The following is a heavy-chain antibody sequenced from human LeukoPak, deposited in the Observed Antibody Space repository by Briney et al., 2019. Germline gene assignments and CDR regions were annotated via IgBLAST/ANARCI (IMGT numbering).Heavy chain of an antibody. V-gene: IGHV4-34*01. Sequence: SETLSLTCTVSGGSISSYYWSWIRQPPGKGLGWIGEINHSGSTNYNPSLKSRVTISVDTSKNQFSLKLSSVTAADTAVYYCARGRWELPHFDYWGQGTLVTVSS. CDR3: ARGRWELPHFDY. D-gene: IGHD1-26*01. J-gene: IGHJ4*02. CDR1: GGSISSYY. CDR2: INHSGST.